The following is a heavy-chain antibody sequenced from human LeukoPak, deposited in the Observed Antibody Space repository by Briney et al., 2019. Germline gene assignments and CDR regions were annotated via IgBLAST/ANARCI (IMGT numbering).Heavy chain of an antibody. CDR1: GFTFSSYT. V-gene: IGHV3-48*04. Sequence: GGSLRLSCAASGFTFSSYTMNWVRQAPGKGLEWVSYITSSASTVYYADSVKGRFTISRDNAKNSLYLQMQSPTAEDTAVYFCARVGSSSKYYYYMDVWGKGTTVTVSS. CDR2: ITSSASTV. D-gene: IGHD3-10*01. J-gene: IGHJ6*03. CDR3: ARVGSSSKYYYYMDV.